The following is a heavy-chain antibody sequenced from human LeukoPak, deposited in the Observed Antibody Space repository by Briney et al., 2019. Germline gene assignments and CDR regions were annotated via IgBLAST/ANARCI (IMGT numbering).Heavy chain of an antibody. D-gene: IGHD2-21*02. J-gene: IGHJ4*02. CDR1: GFTFSSYG. V-gene: IGHV3-30*02. Sequence: GGSLRLSCAASGFTFSSYGMHWVRQAPGTGLAPAAFIRSDGSNKYYADSVKGRFTISRDNSKNTLYLQMNSLRAEDTAVYYCARVLEAYCGGDCYSPLDYWGQGTLATVSS. CDR3: ARVLEAYCGGDCYSPLDY. CDR2: IRSDGSNK.